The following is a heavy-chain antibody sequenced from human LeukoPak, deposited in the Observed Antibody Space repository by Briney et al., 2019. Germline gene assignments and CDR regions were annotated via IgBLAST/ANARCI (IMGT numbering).Heavy chain of an antibody. V-gene: IGHV1-46*01. D-gene: IGHD5-24*01. CDR2: INPSGDNT. Sequence: ASVKLSCKASGYTFTNNFMNWVRQSPGQGLEWIGIINPSGDNTWYAQKFQGRVTMTRDMATSTDYLEVSSLRSEDTAVYYCARDNSLRDTAWWFDPWGQGTLVTVSS. CDR1: GYTFTNNF. CDR3: ARDNSLRDTAWWFDP. J-gene: IGHJ5*02.